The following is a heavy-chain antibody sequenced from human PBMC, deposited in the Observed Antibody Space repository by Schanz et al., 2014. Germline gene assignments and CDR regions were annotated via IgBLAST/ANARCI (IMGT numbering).Heavy chain of an antibody. J-gene: IGHJ5*02. V-gene: IGHV1-18*01. D-gene: IGHD2-2*01. CDR2: ITAYNGDT. Sequence: QVQLVQSGAEVKKPGSSVKVSCKASGGTFSSFGISWVRQAPGQGLEWMGWITAYNGDTNYAQKVQGRVTMTTDTSTGTAYMELRSLRSDDTAVYYCARDRRRYCSTASCLHDNWFDPWGQGTLVIVSS. CDR3: ARDRRRYCSTASCLHDNWFDP. CDR1: GGTFSSFG.